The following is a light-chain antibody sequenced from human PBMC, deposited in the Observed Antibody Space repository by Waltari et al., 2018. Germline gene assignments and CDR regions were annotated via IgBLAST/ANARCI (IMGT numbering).Light chain of an antibody. Sequence: DIVMTQSPLSLPDTPGEPASISCTSSQSLIHSNGLTYLDWYLQKPGQSPQLLIYLGSNRAPGVPDRFSGSGSGTDFTLKISRVEAEDVGVYYCMQALQTPTSFGGGTKVEMK. CDR1: QSLIHSNGLTY. CDR2: LGS. CDR3: MQALQTPTS. V-gene: IGKV2-28*01. J-gene: IGKJ4*01.